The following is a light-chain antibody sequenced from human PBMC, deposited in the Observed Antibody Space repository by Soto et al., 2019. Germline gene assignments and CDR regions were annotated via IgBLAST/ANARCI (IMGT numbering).Light chain of an antibody. V-gene: IGKV3-20*01. Sequence: EIVLTQSPGTLSLSPGERATLSCRASQSVSSSYLAWYQQKPGQAPRLLIYGASGRATGIPDRFSGSGSGTDFTLTISRLEPEDFAVYYWQQYGSSRGFTFGPGTKVDSK. CDR1: QSVSSSY. CDR3: QQYGSSRGFT. J-gene: IGKJ3*01. CDR2: GAS.